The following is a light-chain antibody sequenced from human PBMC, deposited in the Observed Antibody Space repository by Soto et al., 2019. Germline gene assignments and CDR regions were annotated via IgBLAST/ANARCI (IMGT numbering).Light chain of an antibody. V-gene: IGLV2-14*01. CDR1: SSDVGGYNY. Sequence: QSALTQPASVSGSPGQSITISCTGTSSDVGGYNYVSWYQQHPGKAPKLMIFEVNNRPSGVSNRFSGSKSGITASLTISGRQADDEADYYCSSYASSSTRVFGVGTKLTVL. CDR3: SSYASSSTRV. J-gene: IGLJ2*01. CDR2: EVN.